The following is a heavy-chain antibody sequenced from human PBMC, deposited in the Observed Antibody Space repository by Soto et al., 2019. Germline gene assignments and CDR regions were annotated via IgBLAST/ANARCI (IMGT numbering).Heavy chain of an antibody. V-gene: IGHV3-21*01. Sequence: GGSLRLSCAASGFTFSSYSMNWVRQAPGKGLEWVSSISSSSSYIYYADSVKGRFTISRDNAKNSLYLQMNSLRAEDTAVYYCAREFRDVVVPAAIYDWGQGTLVTVSS. CDR3: AREFRDVVVPAAIYD. CDR2: ISSSSSYI. D-gene: IGHD2-2*01. J-gene: IGHJ4*02. CDR1: GFTFSSYS.